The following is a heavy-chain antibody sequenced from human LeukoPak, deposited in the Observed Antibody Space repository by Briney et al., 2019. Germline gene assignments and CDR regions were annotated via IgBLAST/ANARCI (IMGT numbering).Heavy chain of an antibody. CDR3: ASLDIATGGMDV. D-gene: IGHD5-24*01. CDR1: GYSFTSYW. V-gene: IGHV5-10-1*01. CDR2: IDPSDSYT. Sequence: GESLKISCKGSGYSFTSYWISWVRQMPGKGLEWMGRIDPSDSYTNYSPSFRGHVAISADKSISTAYLQWSSLKASDTAMYYCASLDIATGGMDVWGQGTTVTVSS. J-gene: IGHJ6*02.